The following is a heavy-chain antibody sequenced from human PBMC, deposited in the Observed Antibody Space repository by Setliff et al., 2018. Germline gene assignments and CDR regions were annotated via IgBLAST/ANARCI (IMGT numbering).Heavy chain of an antibody. CDR2: IKSKTDGGTT. D-gene: IGHD6-19*01. CDR3: ARGRKQWLVGEDWFDP. V-gene: IGHV3-15*01. Sequence: PGGSLRLSCAASGFTFSNAWMSWVRQAPGKGLEWVGRIKSKTDGGTTDYAAPVKGRFTISRDDSKNTLYLQMNSLKTEDTAVYYCARGRKQWLVGEDWFDPWGQGTLVTVSS. J-gene: IGHJ5*02. CDR1: GFTFSNAW.